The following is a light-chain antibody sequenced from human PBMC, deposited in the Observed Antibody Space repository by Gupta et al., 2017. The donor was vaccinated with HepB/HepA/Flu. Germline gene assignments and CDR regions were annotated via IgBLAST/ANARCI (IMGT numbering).Light chain of an antibody. CDR2: AAS. CDR3: QQSDSVPLT. Sequence: DIQMTQSPSSLSASVGDRVIITCRASQTITNYLNWYQQKPGKAPKVLIYAASTLQSGVPSRFSGSKSGTDFILTISRLQPEDFATYYCQQSDSVPLTFGGGTKVEIK. CDR1: QTITNY. J-gene: IGKJ4*01. V-gene: IGKV1-39*01.